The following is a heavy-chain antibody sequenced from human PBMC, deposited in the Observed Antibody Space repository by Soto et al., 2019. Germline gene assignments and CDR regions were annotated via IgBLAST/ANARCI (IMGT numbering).Heavy chain of an antibody. V-gene: IGHV4-34*01. CDR2: VNHSGEA. D-gene: IGHD3-3*01. Sequence: SETLSLTCGVYGGSFRNYYWIWVRQPPGKGLEWIGEVNHSGEATYNPSLQSRVTISLDTTNNHFSLKMTSVTAEDTAIYYCVRSHDHFGLDVWGQGTKVTVSS. J-gene: IGHJ6*02. CDR3: VRSHDHFGLDV. CDR1: GGSFRNYY.